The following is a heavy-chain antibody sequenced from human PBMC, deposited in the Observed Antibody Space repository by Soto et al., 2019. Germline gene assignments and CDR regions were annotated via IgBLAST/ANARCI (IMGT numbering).Heavy chain of an antibody. Sequence: ASVKVSCKASGGTFSSYAISWVRQAPGQGLEWMGGIIPIFGTANYAQKFQGRVTITADESTSTAYMELSSLRSEDTAVYYCARDRPPLLYSSSLIAGNRFDPWGQGTLVTVSS. CDR3: ARDRPPLLYSSSLIAGNRFDP. CDR1: GGTFSSYA. V-gene: IGHV1-69*13. J-gene: IGHJ5*02. D-gene: IGHD6-6*01. CDR2: IIPIFGTA.